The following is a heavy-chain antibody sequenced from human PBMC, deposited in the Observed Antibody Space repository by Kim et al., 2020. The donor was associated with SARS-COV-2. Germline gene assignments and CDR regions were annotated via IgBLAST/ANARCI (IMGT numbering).Heavy chain of an antibody. J-gene: IGHJ5*02. CDR1: GYTFTSYG. Sequence: ASVKVSCKASGYTFTSYGISWVRQAPGQGLEWMGWISAYNGNTNYAQKLQGRVTMTTDTSTTTAYMELRSLRSDDTAVYYCAREIMITFGGVIVIDDNWFDPWGQGTLVTVSS. CDR2: ISAYNGNT. V-gene: IGHV1-18*01. CDR3: AREIMITFGGVIVIDDNWFDP. D-gene: IGHD3-16*02.